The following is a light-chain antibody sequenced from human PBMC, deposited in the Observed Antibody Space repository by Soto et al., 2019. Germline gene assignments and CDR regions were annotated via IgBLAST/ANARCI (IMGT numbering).Light chain of an antibody. Sequence: DIQVTQSPSTLSASVGDRVIIACRASQTADKWVAWYQQKPGKAPNVLIYDASRLESGVPSRFSGSGSGTLFTLTISNLQPDDFATYYCHHYNDYPSTFGQGTKVEI. CDR1: QTADKW. CDR2: DAS. J-gene: IGKJ2*01. V-gene: IGKV1-5*01. CDR3: HHYNDYPST.